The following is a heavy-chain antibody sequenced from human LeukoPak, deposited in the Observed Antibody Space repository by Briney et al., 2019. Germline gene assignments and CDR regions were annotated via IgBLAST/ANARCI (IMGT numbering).Heavy chain of an antibody. CDR3: AREVFFQFDN. CDR1: GFSFSSHG. V-gene: IGHV3-7*03. J-gene: IGHJ4*02. Sequence: GGSLRLSCAASGFSFSSHGMHWVRQAPGRGLEWVATIAANGNDKDYEDALQGRFTISRDNARNSLSLRIDSLRAEDTAQYYCAREVFFQFDNWGQGALVTVSS. CDR2: IAANGNDK.